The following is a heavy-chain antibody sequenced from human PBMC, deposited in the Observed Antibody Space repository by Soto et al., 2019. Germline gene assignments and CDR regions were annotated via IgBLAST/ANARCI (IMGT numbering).Heavy chain of an antibody. CDR2: ISGSGGST. V-gene: IGHV3-23*01. D-gene: IGHD6-19*01. J-gene: IGHJ6*02. CDR1: GFTFSSYD. Sequence: GGSLRLSCAASGFTFSSYDMHWVRQATGKGLEWVSAISGSGGSTYYADSVKGRFTISRDNSKNTLYLQMNSLRAEDTAVYYCAKKIGGWYPNYYYYGMDVWGQGTTVTVSS. CDR3: AKKIGGWYPNYYYYGMDV.